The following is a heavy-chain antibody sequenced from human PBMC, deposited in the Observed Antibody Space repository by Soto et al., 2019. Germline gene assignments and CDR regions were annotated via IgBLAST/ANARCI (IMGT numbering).Heavy chain of an antibody. CDR1: GYTFTSYG. V-gene: IGHV1-18*01. D-gene: IGHD2-2*01. Sequence: ASVKVSCKASGYTFTSYGISWVRQAPGQGLEWMGWISAYNGNTNYAQKLQGRVTMTTDTSTSTAYMELRSLRSDDTAVYYWAREFSFCSSTSCSSFDYWGQGTLVTVSS. CDR2: ISAYNGNT. J-gene: IGHJ4*02. CDR3: AREFSFCSSTSCSSFDY.